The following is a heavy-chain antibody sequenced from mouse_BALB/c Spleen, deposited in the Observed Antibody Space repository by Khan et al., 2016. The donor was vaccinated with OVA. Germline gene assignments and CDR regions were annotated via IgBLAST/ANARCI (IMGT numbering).Heavy chain of an antibody. J-gene: IGHJ4*01. CDR1: GYTFSSYW. CDR2: ILPGRGNS. D-gene: IGHD4-1*01. CDR3: AGGAGTTYGMDY. Sequence: QVQLQQSGAELMKPGASVKISCKATGYTFSSYWIEWVKQRPGHGLEWIGEILPGRGNSNYNEKFKGKATFTADTSSNIAYMQLSSLTSEDSAVYYCAGGAGTTYGMDYWGQGTSVTVSS. V-gene: IGHV1-9*01.